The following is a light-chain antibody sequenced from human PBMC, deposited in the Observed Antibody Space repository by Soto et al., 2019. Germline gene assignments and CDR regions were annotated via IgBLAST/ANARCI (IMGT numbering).Light chain of an antibody. CDR1: SGHSSYA. CDR3: QTWGTGIVV. Sequence: QSVLTQSPSASASLGASVTLTCTLSSGHSSYAIAWHQQQPEKGPRYLMKVNSDGIHNKGDGIPDRFSGSSSGAERYLSISSLQSEDEADYYCQTWGTGIVVFGGGTKLTVL. J-gene: IGLJ2*01. CDR2: VNSDGIH. V-gene: IGLV4-69*01.